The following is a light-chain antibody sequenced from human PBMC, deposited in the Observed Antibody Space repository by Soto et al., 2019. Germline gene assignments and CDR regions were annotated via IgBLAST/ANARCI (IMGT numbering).Light chain of an antibody. CDR2: GAS. Sequence: EIVLTQSPGTLSLSPGEIATLSCRASQRVRSNYLAWYQQIPGQAPRLLVYGASSRATGIPDRFSGSGSGTDFTLTIRRLEPEDFAVYYCQQYGNSSFTFGGGTKVEIK. J-gene: IGKJ4*01. CDR3: QQYGNSSFT. CDR1: QRVRSNY. V-gene: IGKV3-20*01.